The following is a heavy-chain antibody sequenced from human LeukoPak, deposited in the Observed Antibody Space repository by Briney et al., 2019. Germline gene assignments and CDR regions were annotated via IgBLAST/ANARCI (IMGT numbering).Heavy chain of an antibody. CDR1: GGSISSGGHY. CDR3: ARDSDYYGSGSYSNYYYYGMDV. D-gene: IGHD3-10*01. CDR2: IYYSGST. V-gene: IGHV4-31*03. Sequence: SQTLSLTCTVSGGSISSGGHYWSWIRQHPGKGLEWIGYIYYSGSTYYNPSLKSRVTISVDTSKNQFSLKLSSVTAADTAVYYCARDSDYYGSGSYSNYYYYGMDVWGKGTTVTVSS. J-gene: IGHJ6*04.